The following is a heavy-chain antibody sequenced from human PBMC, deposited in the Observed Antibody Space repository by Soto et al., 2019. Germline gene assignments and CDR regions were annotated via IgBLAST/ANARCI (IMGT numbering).Heavy chain of an antibody. CDR3: ARDSMRYSSGWKRGAAFDI. V-gene: IGHV1-2*04. D-gene: IGHD6-19*01. Sequence: QVQLVQSGAEVKKPGASVKVSCKASGYTFTGYYMHWVRQAPGQGLEWMGWINPNSGGTNYAQKFQGWVTMTRDTSISTAYMELSRLRSDDTAVYYCARDSMRYSSGWKRGAAFDIWGQGTMVTVSS. CDR1: GYTFTGYY. CDR2: INPNSGGT. J-gene: IGHJ3*02.